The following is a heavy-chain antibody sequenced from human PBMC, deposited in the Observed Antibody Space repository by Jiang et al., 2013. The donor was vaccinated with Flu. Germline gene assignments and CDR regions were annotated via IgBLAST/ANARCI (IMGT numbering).Heavy chain of an antibody. J-gene: IGHJ4*02. V-gene: IGHV4-39*07. CDR1: GGSISSSSYF. D-gene: IGHD5-12*01. Sequence: TLSLTCTVSGGSISSSSYFWVWIRQPPGKGLEWIGSIYDSGSTYYNPALKSRVTMSVDTSKNQFSLRLSSVTAADTAVYYCARAQKYSGFELPYFDFWGQGTLVTVSS. CDR2: IYDSGST. CDR3: ARAQKYSGFELPYFDF.